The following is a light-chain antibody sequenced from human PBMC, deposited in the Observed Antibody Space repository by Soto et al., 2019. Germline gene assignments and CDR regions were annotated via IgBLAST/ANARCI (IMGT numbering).Light chain of an antibody. J-gene: IGKJ5*01. Sequence: AIQLTQSPSSLSASVGDRVTITCRASQGISSALAWYQQKPGKAPKLLIYDASSLESGVPSRFSGSGSGTDFTLTISSMQPEDFATYYCQQFNSYPHAFGQGTRLEIK. V-gene: IGKV1-13*02. CDR2: DAS. CDR1: QGISSA. CDR3: QQFNSYPHA.